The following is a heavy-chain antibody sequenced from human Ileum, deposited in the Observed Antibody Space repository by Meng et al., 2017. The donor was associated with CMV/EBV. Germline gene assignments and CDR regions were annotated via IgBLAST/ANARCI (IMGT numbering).Heavy chain of an antibody. J-gene: IGHJ4*02. D-gene: IGHD3-10*01. CDR3: ASRISMLRGPFDN. V-gene: IGHV3-72*01. Sequence: GRLGEAGGGLVQPGGSLRLSCAASGFTFSDHYIDWVRQSPVKGLEWVGRSRDKAHSYTTEYAASVKGRFTISRDDSKNSVYLEMNSLKTEDTAVYYCASRISMLRGPFDNWGQGTLVTVSS. CDR2: SRDKAHSYTT. CDR1: GFTFSDHY.